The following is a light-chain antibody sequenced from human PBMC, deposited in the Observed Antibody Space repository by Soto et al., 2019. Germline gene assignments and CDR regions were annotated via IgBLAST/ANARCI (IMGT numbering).Light chain of an antibody. V-gene: IGKV1-39*01. CDR3: QQSYSTPLT. CDR2: AAS. CDR1: QSISSY. J-gene: IGKJ4*01. Sequence: IQMTQSPSSLSASVGDRVTITCRASQSISSYLNWDQQKPGKAPKLLIYAASSLQSGVPSRFSSRGSGTDFTLTISSLQPEDFATYYCQQSYSTPLTFGGGTKVDIK.